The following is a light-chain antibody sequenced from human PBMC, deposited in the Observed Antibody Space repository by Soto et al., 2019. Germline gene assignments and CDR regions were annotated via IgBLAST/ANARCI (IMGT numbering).Light chain of an antibody. J-gene: IGKJ1*01. Sequence: DIQMTQSPSSLSAFVGDRVTITCRASQVIRNYLAWYQQKPGKVPRLLIYAASTLQSGVPSRFSGGGYGTDFTLTISSLQPEDVATYYCQNYDSAPTWTFGQGTKVAIK. CDR2: AAS. CDR1: QVIRNY. CDR3: QNYDSAPTWT. V-gene: IGKV1-27*01.